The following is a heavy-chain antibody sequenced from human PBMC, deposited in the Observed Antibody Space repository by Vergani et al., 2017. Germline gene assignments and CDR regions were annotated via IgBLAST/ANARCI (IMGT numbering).Heavy chain of an antibody. J-gene: IGHJ4*02. Sequence: QVQLEQSGAEVKKPGASLKVSCKASGYTFTSFYVHWVRQAPGQGLEWMGWINPNSGATTYAQKFQGRVTMTRDTSITTVYMELSSLRSDDTAVYYCARDLTYSTWRLGGCGFDAWGQGTLVSVSS. D-gene: IGHD6-13*01. CDR3: ARDLTYSTWRLGGCGFDA. V-gene: IGHV1-2*02. CDR2: INPNSGAT. CDR1: GYTFTSFY.